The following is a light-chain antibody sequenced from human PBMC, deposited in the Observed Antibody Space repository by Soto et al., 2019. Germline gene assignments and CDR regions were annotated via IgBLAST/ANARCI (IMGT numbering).Light chain of an antibody. CDR3: QQYGSATLT. CDR2: DAS. Sequence: IVLTQCPSTLSLSPGERATLSCRASQSIXSNLDWYQQKPGQAPRLIXYDASNRATGSPARLSGSGSATDFTLTISRLEPEDFAVYYFQQYGSATLTFGQGTKVDI. J-gene: IGKJ1*01. V-gene: IGKV3-11*01. CDR1: QSIXSN.